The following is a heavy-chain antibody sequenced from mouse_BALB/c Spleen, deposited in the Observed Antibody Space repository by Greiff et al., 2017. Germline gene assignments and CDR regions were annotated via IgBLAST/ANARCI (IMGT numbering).Heavy chain of an antibody. V-gene: IGHV1-80*01. J-gene: IGHJ2*01. CDR1: GYAFSSYW. Sequence: VNLVESGAELVRPGSSVKISCKASGYAFSSYWMNWVKQRPGQGLEWIGQIYPGDGDTNYNGKFKGKATLTADKSSSTAYMQLSSLTSEDSAVYFCARRDYWGQGTTLTVSS. CDR2: IYPGDGDT. CDR3: ARRDY.